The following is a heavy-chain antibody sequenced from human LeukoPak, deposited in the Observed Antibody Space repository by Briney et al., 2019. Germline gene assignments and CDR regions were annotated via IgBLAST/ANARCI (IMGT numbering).Heavy chain of an antibody. CDR3: ARVMVSRPWYFDL. D-gene: IGHD2-8*01. CDR1: GGSFSGYY. Sequence: SETLSLTXAVYGGSFSGYYWSWIRQPPGKGLEWIGEINHSGSTNYNPSLKSRVTISVDTSKNQFSLKLSSVTAADTAVYYCARVMVSRPWYFDLWGRGTLVTVSS. CDR2: INHSGST. V-gene: IGHV4-34*01. J-gene: IGHJ2*01.